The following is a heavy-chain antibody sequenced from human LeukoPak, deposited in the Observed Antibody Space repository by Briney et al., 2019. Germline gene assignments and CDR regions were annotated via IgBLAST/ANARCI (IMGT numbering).Heavy chain of an antibody. CDR3: AIGSIVVVPAAKRFDP. CDR2: ISGSGGST. V-gene: IGHV3-23*01. CDR1: GFTFSNYN. D-gene: IGHD2-2*01. Sequence: PGGSLRLSCAASGFTFSNYNMNWVRQAPGKGLEWVSAISGSGGSTYYADSVKGRFTISRDNSKNTLYLQMNSLRAEDTAVYYCAIGSIVVVPAAKRFDPWGQGTLVTVSS. J-gene: IGHJ5*02.